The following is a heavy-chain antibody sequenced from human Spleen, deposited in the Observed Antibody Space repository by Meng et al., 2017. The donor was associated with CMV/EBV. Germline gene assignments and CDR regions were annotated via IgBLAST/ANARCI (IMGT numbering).Heavy chain of an antibody. CDR3: AKDALGSSSGLSYYGMDV. V-gene: IGHV3-30*02. D-gene: IGHD6-6*01. CDR1: GFTFSSYW. J-gene: IGHJ6*02. CDR2: IRYDGSNK. Sequence: GESLKISCAASGFTFSSYWMSWVRQAPGKGLEWLAFIRYDGSNKYYADSVKGRFTISRDNAKNTLYLQMNSLRAEDTAVYYCAKDALGSSSGLSYYGMDVWGQGTTVTVSS.